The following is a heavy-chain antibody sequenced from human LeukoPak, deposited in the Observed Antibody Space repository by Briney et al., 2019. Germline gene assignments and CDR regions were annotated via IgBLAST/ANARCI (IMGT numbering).Heavy chain of an antibody. Sequence: PGGSLRLSCAASGFTFSDYYMSWIRQAPGKGLEWVSYISSSGSTIYYADSVKGRFTISRDNAKNSLYLQMNSLRAEDTAVYYCARDEYYYDSSTGFGYWGQGTLVTVSS. CDR3: ARDEYYYDSSTGFGY. V-gene: IGHV3-11*04. D-gene: IGHD3-22*01. CDR2: ISSSGSTI. J-gene: IGHJ4*02. CDR1: GFTFSDYY.